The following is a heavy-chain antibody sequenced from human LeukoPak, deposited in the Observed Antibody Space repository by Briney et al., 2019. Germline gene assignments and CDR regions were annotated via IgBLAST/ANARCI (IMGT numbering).Heavy chain of an antibody. D-gene: IGHD3-16*01. CDR2: IKQDGREK. CDR3: ARRFRGLDWYCDL. CDR1: GFTFSSYC. V-gene: IGHV3-7*02. Sequence: WGDLSLYWAAVGFTFSSYCMTWVRQAPGKGLEWVGNIKQDGREKYYVDSVKGRFTISRDNAKHSLSLQMNSLRAEDTAVYYCARRFRGLDWYCDLWGRGTLDTDSS. J-gene: IGHJ2*01.